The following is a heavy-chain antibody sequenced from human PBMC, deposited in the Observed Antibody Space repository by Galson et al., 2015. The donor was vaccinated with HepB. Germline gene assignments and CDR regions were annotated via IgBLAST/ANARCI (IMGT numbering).Heavy chain of an antibody. D-gene: IGHD1-26*01. Sequence: LEWVSSISSSSSYIYYADSVKGRFTISRDNAKNSLYLQMNSLRAEDTAVYYCARDGQDGSYWRGIYYYYYGMDVWGQGTTVTVSS. CDR3: ARDGQDGSYWRGIYYYYYGMDV. V-gene: IGHV3-21*01. CDR2: ISSSSSYI. J-gene: IGHJ6*02.